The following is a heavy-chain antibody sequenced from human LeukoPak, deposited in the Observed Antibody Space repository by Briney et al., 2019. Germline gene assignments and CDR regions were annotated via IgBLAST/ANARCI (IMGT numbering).Heavy chain of an antibody. J-gene: IGHJ5*02. CDR3: AREGIAVAGSRWFDP. CDR2: INPNSGGT. Sequence: GASVKVSCKASGYTFTGYYMHWVRQAPGQGLEWMGWINPNSGGTNYAQKFQGRVTMTRDTPISTAYMELSRLRSDDTAVYYCAREGIAVAGSRWFDPWGQGTLVTVSS. D-gene: IGHD6-19*01. CDR1: GYTFTGYY. V-gene: IGHV1-2*02.